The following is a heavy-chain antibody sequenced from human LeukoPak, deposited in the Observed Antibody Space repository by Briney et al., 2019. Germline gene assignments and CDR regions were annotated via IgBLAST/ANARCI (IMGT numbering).Heavy chain of an antibody. V-gene: IGHV3-23*01. CDR2: ISDSAGST. D-gene: IGHD1-26*01. CDR3: AKQSAGVTTGYFDY. Sequence: GGSLRLSCAVSGFTFSAYAMSWVRQAPGKGLEWVSSISDSAGSTYYAASVTGRFTISRDSSRTTLYLQVNSLRAEDTAVYYCAKQSAGVTTGYFDYWGQGTLVTVSS. CDR1: GFTFSAYA. J-gene: IGHJ4*02.